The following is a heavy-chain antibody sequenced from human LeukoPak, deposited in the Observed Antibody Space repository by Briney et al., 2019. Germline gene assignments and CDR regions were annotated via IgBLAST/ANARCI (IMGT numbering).Heavy chain of an antibody. D-gene: IGHD5-18*01. V-gene: IGHV3-23*01. CDR2: ISGSGGST. J-gene: IGHJ3*02. Sequence: GGSLRLSCAASGFTISSYAMSWVRHAPGKGLERVSAISGSGGSTYSADSVKGRFTTSRDNSKNTLYLQMNSLRAEDTAVYYCAKDRVGGYSYGLDAFDIWGQGTMVTVSS. CDR3: AKDRVGGYSYGLDAFDI. CDR1: GFTISSYA.